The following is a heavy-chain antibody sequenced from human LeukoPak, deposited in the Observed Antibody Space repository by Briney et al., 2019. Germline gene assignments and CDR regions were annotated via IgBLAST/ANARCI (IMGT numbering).Heavy chain of an antibody. CDR2: IRDRGDNT. D-gene: IGHD1-26*01. V-gene: IGHV3-23*01. CDR3: ARGELRLVGATDDDAFDI. CDR1: GFTFSAYG. Sequence: GGSLRLSWAASGFTFSAYGRTWVRQAPGKGLRWFSHIRDRGDNTYYADSVKGRFTISRDNSKNTLYLQMNSLSADDTAVYYCARGELRLVGATDDDAFDIWGQGTMVTVSS. J-gene: IGHJ3*02.